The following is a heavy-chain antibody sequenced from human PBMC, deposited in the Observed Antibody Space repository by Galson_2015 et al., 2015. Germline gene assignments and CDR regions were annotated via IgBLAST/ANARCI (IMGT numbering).Heavy chain of an antibody. Sequence: SLRLSCAASGFTFTSYWMHWVRQDPGKGLVWVSRINGDESEAYYAGSVKGRFTVSRDSAKNTLYLQMNSLRVEDTAVYFCARGGSGYGNFEYWGQGTLVTVSS. J-gene: IGHJ4*01. V-gene: IGHV3-74*01. CDR3: ARGGSGYGNFEY. CDR1: GFTFTSYW. D-gene: IGHD6-19*01. CDR2: INGDESEA.